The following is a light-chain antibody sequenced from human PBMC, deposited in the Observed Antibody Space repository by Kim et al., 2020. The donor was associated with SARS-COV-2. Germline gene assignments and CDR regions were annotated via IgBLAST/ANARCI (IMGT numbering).Light chain of an antibody. V-gene: IGLV2-11*03. J-gene: IGLJ1*01. CDR2: DVT. Sequence: PGQSVAIACTGTSSDVGGYNYVSWYQQHPGKAPKVMIYDVTKRPSGVHDRFSGSKSGNTASLTISGLQPEDEADYYCSSYAGSLYFFGTGTKVTVL. CDR3: SSYAGSLYF. CDR1: SSDVGGYNY.